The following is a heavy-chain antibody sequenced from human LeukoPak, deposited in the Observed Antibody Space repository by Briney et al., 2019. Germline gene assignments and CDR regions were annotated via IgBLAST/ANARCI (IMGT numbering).Heavy chain of an antibody. V-gene: IGHV1-8*02. CDR3: ARGVSRGVDY. D-gene: IGHD3-16*01. CDR2: VSTDSGNS. CDR1: GYTFTNYD. Sequence: ASVKVSCKASGYTFTNYDINWVRQATGQGLEWLGWVSTDSGNSDSAQEFQGRITLTRDTSISTVFLELRNLRSDDTAVYYCARGVSRGVDYWGQGTLVTVSS. J-gene: IGHJ4*02.